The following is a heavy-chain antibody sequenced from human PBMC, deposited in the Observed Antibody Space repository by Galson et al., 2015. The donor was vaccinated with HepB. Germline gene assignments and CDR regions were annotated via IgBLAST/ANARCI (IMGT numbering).Heavy chain of an antibody. V-gene: IGHV2-5*01. CDR3: AHRIYSSDGEGFDY. D-gene: IGHD6-19*01. CDR2: FYWNGDK. Sequence: PALVKPTQTLTLTCTFSGFSLNTGGVGVGWIRQPPGKALEWLALFYWNGDKSYSPSLESRLTITKDTSKNQVVLTMTNMDPVDTATYYCAHRIYSSDGEGFDYWGQGTLVTVSS. J-gene: IGHJ4*02. CDR1: GFSLNTGGVG.